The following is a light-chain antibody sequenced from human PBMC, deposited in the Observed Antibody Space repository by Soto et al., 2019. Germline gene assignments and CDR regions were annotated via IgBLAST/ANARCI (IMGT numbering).Light chain of an antibody. Sequence: QSVLTQAPSASGTPGQRVTISCSGSSSNIGSNYVYGYQQLPGTAPKVLIYRNNQRPSGVPDRFSGSKSGTSASLAISGLRSEDEVDYYCAAWDDSLSGRVFGGGTKLTVL. CDR3: AAWDDSLSGRV. J-gene: IGLJ3*02. CDR2: RNN. V-gene: IGLV1-47*01. CDR1: SSNIGSNY.